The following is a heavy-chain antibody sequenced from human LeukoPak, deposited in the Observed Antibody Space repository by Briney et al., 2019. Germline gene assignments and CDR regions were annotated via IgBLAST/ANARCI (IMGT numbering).Heavy chain of an antibody. CDR1: GGSISSYY. CDR3: ARDRGYVFYYFDY. D-gene: IGHD3-10*01. CDR2: INHSGST. V-gene: IGHV4-34*01. J-gene: IGHJ4*02. Sequence: SETLSLTCTVSGGSISSYYWSWIRQPPGKGLEWIGEINHSGSTNYNPSLKSRVTISVDTSKNQFSLKLSSVTAADTAMYYCARDRGYVFYYFDYWGQGTLVTVSS.